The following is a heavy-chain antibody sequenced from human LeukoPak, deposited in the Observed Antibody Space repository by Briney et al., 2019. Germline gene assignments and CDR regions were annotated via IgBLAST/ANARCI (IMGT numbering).Heavy chain of an antibody. CDR1: GFTFSGSA. CDR2: IKSKGNSHAT. D-gene: IGHD2-2*02. Sequence: PGGSLRLSCEASGFTFSGSAMKWVSQASGKGLEWLGHIKSKGNSHATAYAASLKGRFTISRDDSKNTAYLQSNNLETEDTAMYYCARQSGAAIPFVYWGQGTLVTVSS. V-gene: IGHV3-73*01. CDR3: ARQSGAAIPFVY. J-gene: IGHJ4*02.